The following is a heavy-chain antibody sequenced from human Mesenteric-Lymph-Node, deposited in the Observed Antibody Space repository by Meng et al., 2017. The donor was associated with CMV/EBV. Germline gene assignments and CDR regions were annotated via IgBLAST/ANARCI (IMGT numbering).Heavy chain of an antibody. V-gene: IGHV3-11*04. CDR2: ISSSGAYI. CDR1: GFTFSDYY. CDR3: AQIGRPAS. D-gene: IGHD1-26*01. Sequence: GESLKISCAASGFTFSDYYMSWIRLAPGKGLELVSYISSSGAYIYYAESVEGRFTMSRDNAKNSLDLQMNSLRAEDTAVYYCAQIGRPASWGQGTLVTVSS. J-gene: IGHJ5*02.